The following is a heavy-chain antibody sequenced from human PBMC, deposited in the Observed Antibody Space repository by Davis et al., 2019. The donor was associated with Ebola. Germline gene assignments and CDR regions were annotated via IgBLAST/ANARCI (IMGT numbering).Heavy chain of an antibody. J-gene: IGHJ6*01. CDR3: ARDFFAAYSSSWYGNYYYYYGMDV. CDR2: ISAYNGHT. D-gene: IGHD6-13*01. V-gene: IGHV1-18*01. CDR1: RYTLTSPG. Sequence: ASVPVSCMASRYTLTSPGISWVRPAPRQGLEWMGCISAYNGHTNYAQTPQGRVTMTTDTSTSTAYMELRSLRSDDTAVYYSARDFFAAYSSSWYGNYYYYYGMDVWGKGTTVTVAS.